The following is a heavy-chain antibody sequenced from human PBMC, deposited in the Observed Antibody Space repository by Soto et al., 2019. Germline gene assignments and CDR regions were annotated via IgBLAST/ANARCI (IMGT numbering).Heavy chain of an antibody. CDR3: ARDYRYDSSGYAVYYFDY. J-gene: IGHJ4*02. CDR1: GFTFSSYS. V-gene: IGHV3-21*01. D-gene: IGHD3-22*01. CDR2: ISSSSSYI. Sequence: EVPLVESGGGLVKPGGSLRLSCAASGFTFSSYSMNWVRQAPGKGLEWVSSISSSSSYIYYADSVKGRFTISRDNAKNSLYLQMNSLRAEDTDVYYCARDYRYDSSGYAVYYFDYWGQGTLVTVSS.